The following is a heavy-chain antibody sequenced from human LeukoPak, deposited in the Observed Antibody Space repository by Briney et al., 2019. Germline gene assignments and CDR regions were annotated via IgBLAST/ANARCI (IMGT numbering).Heavy chain of an antibody. V-gene: IGHV1-46*01. Sequence: ASVKVSCKASGYTFTSYYMHWVRQAPGQELEWMGIINPSGGSTSYAQKLQGRVTMTTDTSTSTAYMELRSLRSDDTAVYYCARGPYCSGGSCYPYYFNYWGQGTLVTVSS. D-gene: IGHD2-15*01. CDR1: GYTFTSYY. CDR3: ARGPYCSGGSCYPYYFNY. J-gene: IGHJ4*02. CDR2: INPSGGST.